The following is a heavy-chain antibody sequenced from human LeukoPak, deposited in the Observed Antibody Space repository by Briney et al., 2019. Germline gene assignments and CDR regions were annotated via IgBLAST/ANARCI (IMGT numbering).Heavy chain of an antibody. Sequence: RSSETLSLTCAVYGGSFSGYYWSWIRQPPGKGLEWVGEINHSGSTNYNPSLKSRVTISVDTSKNQFSLKLSSVTAADTAVYYCDYGDYWGQGTLVTVSS. CDR2: INHSGST. J-gene: IGHJ4*02. V-gene: IGHV4-34*01. CDR3: DYGDY. CDR1: GGSFSGYY.